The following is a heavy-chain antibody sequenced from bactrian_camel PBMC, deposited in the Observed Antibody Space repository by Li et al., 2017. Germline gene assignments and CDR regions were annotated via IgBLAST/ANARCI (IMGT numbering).Heavy chain of an antibody. V-gene: IGHV3S53*01. D-gene: IGHD4*01. CDR3: ATDLGRATIATESMTS. CDR1: GYLRSTC. J-gene: IGHJ4*01. Sequence: VQLVESGGGSVQAGGSLTLSCQGIGYLRSTCMRWLRQAPGNERENVAAVNANGRTTYADSVKGRFTISRDNAKNTVYLQMNSLKSDDTALYYCATDLGRATIATESMTSWGQGTQVTVS. CDR2: VNANGRT.